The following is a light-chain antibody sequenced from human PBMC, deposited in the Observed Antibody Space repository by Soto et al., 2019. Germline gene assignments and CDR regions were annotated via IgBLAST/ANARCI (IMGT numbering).Light chain of an antibody. V-gene: IGLV2-14*01. CDR3: RSYTSSSTLYV. J-gene: IGLJ1*01. Sequence: QSALTQPASVSGSPGQSITISCTGTSSDVGGSNYVSWYQQHPGKAPKLMIYDVSNRPSGVSNRVSGSKSGNTASLTISGLQAEDEADYYCRSYTSSSTLYVFGTGTKLTVL. CDR2: DVS. CDR1: SSDVGGSNY.